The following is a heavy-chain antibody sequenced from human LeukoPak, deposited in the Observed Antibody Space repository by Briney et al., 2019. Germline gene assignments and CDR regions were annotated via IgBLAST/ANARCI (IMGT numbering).Heavy chain of an antibody. D-gene: IGHD2/OR15-2a*01. Sequence: GGSLRLSCDASGFGFSAFYMSWIRQAPGKGLEWISYISSGGKDIYYADSVKGRFTVSRDNTNNSLHLQMNSLRAEDTAVYYCARVFSGFYRLFNLWGQGTLVIVSS. J-gene: IGHJ5*02. CDR2: ISSGGKDI. CDR1: GFGFSAFY. CDR3: ARVFSGFYRLFNL. V-gene: IGHV3-11*04.